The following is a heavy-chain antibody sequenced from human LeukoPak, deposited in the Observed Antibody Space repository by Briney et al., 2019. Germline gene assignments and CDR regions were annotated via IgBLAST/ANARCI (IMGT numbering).Heavy chain of an antibody. V-gene: IGHV3-30*03. CDR1: GFTFSSYG. D-gene: IGHD3-3*01. CDR2: ISYDGSNK. Sequence: GGSLRLSCTASGFTFSSYGMHWVRQAPGKGLEWVAVISYDGSNKYYADSVKGRFSISRDNSKNTLYVQMNSLRAEDTAVYYCARDPAKFWSGHDYWGQGTLVTVSS. CDR3: ARDPAKFWSGHDY. J-gene: IGHJ4*02.